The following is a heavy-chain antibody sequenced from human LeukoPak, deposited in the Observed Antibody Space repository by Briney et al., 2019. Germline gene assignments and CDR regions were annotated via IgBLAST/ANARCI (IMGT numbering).Heavy chain of an antibody. CDR3: ARGHGDNPFDY. Sequence: PSETLSPTCTVSGGSISSYYWSWIRQPPGKGLEWIGYIYHSGSTYYNPSLKSRVTISVDRSKNQFSLKLSSVTAADTAVYYCARGHGDNPFDYWGQGTLVTVSS. CDR1: GGSISSYY. V-gene: IGHV4-59*12. CDR2: IYHSGST. D-gene: IGHD4-17*01. J-gene: IGHJ4*02.